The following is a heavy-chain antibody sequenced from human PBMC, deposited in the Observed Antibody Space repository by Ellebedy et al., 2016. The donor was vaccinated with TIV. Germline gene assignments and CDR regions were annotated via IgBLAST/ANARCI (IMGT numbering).Heavy chain of an antibody. V-gene: IGHV4-59*01. CDR2: IYYSGST. Sequence: MPSETLSLTCTVSGGSISSYYWSWIRQPPGKGLEWIGYIYYSGSTNYNPSLKSRVTISVDTSKNQFSLKLSSVTAADTAVYYCARVKVRGVHVPPWFDPWGQGTLVTVSS. J-gene: IGHJ5*02. CDR1: GGSISSYY. D-gene: IGHD3-10*01. CDR3: ARVKVRGVHVPPWFDP.